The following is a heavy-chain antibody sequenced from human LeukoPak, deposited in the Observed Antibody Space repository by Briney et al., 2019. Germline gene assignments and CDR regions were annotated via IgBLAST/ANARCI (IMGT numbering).Heavy chain of an antibody. V-gene: IGHV3-23*01. J-gene: IGHJ4*02. Sequence: PGGSLRLSCAASGFTFRSYGMSWVRQAPGKGLEWVSAISGSGGSTYYADSVKGRFTISRDNSKNTLYLQMNSLRAEDTAVYYCASHHYYDSSGLDDYFDYRGKGTLVTASS. CDR1: GFTFRSYG. CDR3: ASHHYYDSSGLDDYFDY. D-gene: IGHD3-22*01. CDR2: ISGSGGST.